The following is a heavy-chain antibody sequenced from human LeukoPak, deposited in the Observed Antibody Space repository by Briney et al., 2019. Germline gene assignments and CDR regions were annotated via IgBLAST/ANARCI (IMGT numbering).Heavy chain of an antibody. CDR1: GFTFSNYA. Sequence: QPGGSLRLSCAASGFTFSNYAMTWVRQAPGKGLEWVSGISDRGGSTYYADSVMGRFTISRDNSKNTLYLQMNSLRAEDTAVYYCAKADYSYGYGFDYWGQGTLVTVSS. CDR3: AKADYSYGYGFDY. J-gene: IGHJ4*02. CDR2: ISDRGGST. V-gene: IGHV3-23*01. D-gene: IGHD5-18*01.